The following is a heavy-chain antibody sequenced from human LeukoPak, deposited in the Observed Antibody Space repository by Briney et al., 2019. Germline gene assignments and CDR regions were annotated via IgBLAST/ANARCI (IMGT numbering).Heavy chain of an antibody. CDR2: INRSGST. CDR1: GGSFSGYY. CDR3: ARVRKQLVRGGYNWFDP. J-gene: IGHJ5*02. D-gene: IGHD6-6*01. Sequence: SETLSLTCAVYGGSFSGYYWSWIRQPPGKGLEWIGEINRSGSTNYNPSLKSRVTISVDTSKNQFSRKLSSVTAADTAVYYCARVRKQLVRGGYNWFDPWGQGTLVTVSS. V-gene: IGHV4-34*01.